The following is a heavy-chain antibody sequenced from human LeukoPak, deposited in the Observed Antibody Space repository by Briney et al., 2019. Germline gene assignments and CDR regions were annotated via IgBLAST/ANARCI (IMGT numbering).Heavy chain of an antibody. CDR3: AKDIAPRRIAAAGSFDY. J-gene: IGHJ4*02. CDR1: GFTFSSYA. D-gene: IGHD6-13*01. CDR2: ISGSGGST. Sequence: GGSLRLSCAASGFTFSSYAMSWVRQAPGKGLEWVSAISGSGGSTYYADSVKGRFTISRDNSKNTLYLQMNSLRAEDTAVYYCAKDIAPRRIAAAGSFDYWGQGTLVTVSS. V-gene: IGHV3-23*01.